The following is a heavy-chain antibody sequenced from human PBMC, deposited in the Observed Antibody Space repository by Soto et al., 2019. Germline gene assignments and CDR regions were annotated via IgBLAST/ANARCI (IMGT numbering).Heavy chain of an antibody. Sequence: QVQLQESGPGLVKPSQTLSLTCTVSGGSISSGDYYWSWMRQPPGKGLEWSGYIYYSGSTYYNPSLKIRVTISVDTSKNQFSLKLSSVTAADTAVYYCARNDYGDQKPPFPDYWGQGTLVTVSS. CDR3: ARNDYGDQKPPFPDY. J-gene: IGHJ4*02. CDR1: GGSISSGDYY. CDR2: IYYSGST. D-gene: IGHD4-17*01. V-gene: IGHV4-30-4*01.